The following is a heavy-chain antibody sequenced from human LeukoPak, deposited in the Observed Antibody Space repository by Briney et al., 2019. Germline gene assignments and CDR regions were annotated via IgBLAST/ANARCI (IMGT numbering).Heavy chain of an antibody. J-gene: IGHJ4*02. CDR3: ARRAYGGNARTYYFDY. V-gene: IGHV4-30-2*01. Sequence: SETLSLTCAVSGGSISSGGYSWSWIRQPPGKGLEWTGYIYHSGSTYYNPSLKSRVTISVDRSKNQFSLKLSSVTAADTAVYYCARRAYGGNARTYYFDYWGQGTLVTVSS. CDR1: GGSISSGGYS. CDR2: IYHSGST. D-gene: IGHD4-23*01.